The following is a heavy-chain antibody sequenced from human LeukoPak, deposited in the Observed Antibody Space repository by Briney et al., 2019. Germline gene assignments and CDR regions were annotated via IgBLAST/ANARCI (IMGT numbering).Heavy chain of an antibody. D-gene: IGHD1-26*01. CDR2: IKQDASEK. V-gene: IGHV3-7*01. J-gene: IGHJ4*02. CDR3: ARLNSGTYAFDY. Sequence: GESLRLSCAASGFIFSSYWMSWVRQAPGKGLECVANIKQDASEKYYVDSVKGRFTISRDNAKNSLYLQINSLRADDTAVYYCARLNSGTYAFDYWGQGTLVTVSS. CDR1: GFIFSSYW.